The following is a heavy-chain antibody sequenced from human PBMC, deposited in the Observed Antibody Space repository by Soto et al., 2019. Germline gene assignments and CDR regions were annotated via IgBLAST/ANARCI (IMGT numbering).Heavy chain of an antibody. J-gene: IGHJ4*02. D-gene: IGHD6-19*01. CDR1: RFTLSSYT. CDR2: ISSDGSNK. Sequence: QVQLVESGGGVVQPGRSLRLSCAASRFTLSSYTMYWVRQGPGKVLEWVAGISSDGSNKYYADSVKGRFSISTVKSKNTMILHTNSRRAEYTVVYYCARERTLAVAAPGYWGQGTLVTVSS. CDR3: ARERTLAVAAPGY. V-gene: IGHV3-30-3*01.